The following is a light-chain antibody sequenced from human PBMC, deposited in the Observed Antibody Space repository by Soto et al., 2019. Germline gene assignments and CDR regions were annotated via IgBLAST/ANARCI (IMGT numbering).Light chain of an antibody. CDR2: AAS. J-gene: IGKJ1*01. Sequence: EIVMTQSPATLSVSPGERTTLSCRASQSVSNNLAWYQQKPGQAPRLLIYAASSRATGIPARFSGSGSGTEFTLTISSLQSEDFAVYYCQQYNNWPPRTFGQGTKVEMK. CDR1: QSVSNN. CDR3: QQYNNWPPRT. V-gene: IGKV3-15*01.